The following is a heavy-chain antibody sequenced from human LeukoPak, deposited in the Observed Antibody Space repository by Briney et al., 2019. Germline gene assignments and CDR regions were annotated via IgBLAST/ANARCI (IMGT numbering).Heavy chain of an antibody. CDR3: ARDQGDYGDYVLYYYYYYMDV. J-gene: IGHJ6*03. D-gene: IGHD4-17*01. CDR2: IYTSRST. CDR1: GGSISSYY. V-gene: IGHV4-4*07. Sequence: SETLSLTCTVHGGSISSYYWRWIRQPAGKGLEWIGRIYTSRSTNYNLSLKSRVNMSVDTSKNQFSLKLSSVTAADTAVYYCARDQGDYGDYVLYYYYYYMDVWGKGTTVTVSS.